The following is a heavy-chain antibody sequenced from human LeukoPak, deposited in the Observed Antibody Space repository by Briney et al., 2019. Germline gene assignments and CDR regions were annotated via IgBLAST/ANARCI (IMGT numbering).Heavy chain of an antibody. CDR3: VRHRRRGYSVYDGYNFDY. CDR1: VFTFIDYY. V-gene: IGHV3-11*04. D-gene: IGHD5/OR15-5a*01. Sequence: GGSLRLSCAASVFTFIDYYMSSIRQAPGKGLEWVSYISSSGSTIYYADPVKGRFTISRDNAKNSLYLQMNSLRAEDTAVYYCVRHRRRGYSVYDGYNFDYWGQGTLVTVSS. CDR2: ISSSGSTI. J-gene: IGHJ4*02.